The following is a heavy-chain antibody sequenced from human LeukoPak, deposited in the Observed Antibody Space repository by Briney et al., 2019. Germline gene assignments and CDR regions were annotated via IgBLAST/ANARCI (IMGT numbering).Heavy chain of an antibody. Sequence: GGSLRLSCAASGLTVNSNYMNWVRQAPGEGLQWGSVIYSGGPTYYADSVKGRFTISRDNSKNTLYLQMNSLRAEDTAVYYCARALLVRNGYNYSPNYFDYWGQGTLVTVSS. CDR1: GLTVNSNY. V-gene: IGHV3-53*01. CDR2: IYSGGPT. D-gene: IGHD5-24*01. J-gene: IGHJ4*02. CDR3: ARALLVRNGYNYSPNYFDY.